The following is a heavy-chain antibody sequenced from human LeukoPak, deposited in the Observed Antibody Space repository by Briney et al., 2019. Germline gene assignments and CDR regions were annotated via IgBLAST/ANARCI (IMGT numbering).Heavy chain of an antibody. D-gene: IGHD2-15*01. Sequence: SETLSLTCTVSGGSISSSSYYWGWIRQPPGKGLEWIGSIYYSGSTYYNPSLKSRVTISVDTSKNQFSLKLSSVTAADTAVYYCARGALIIVVVVAATMTGTMGEYYFDYWGQGTLVTVSS. V-gene: IGHV4-39*07. CDR1: GGSISSSSYY. CDR2: IYYSGST. CDR3: ARGALIIVVVVAATMTGTMGEYYFDY. J-gene: IGHJ4*02.